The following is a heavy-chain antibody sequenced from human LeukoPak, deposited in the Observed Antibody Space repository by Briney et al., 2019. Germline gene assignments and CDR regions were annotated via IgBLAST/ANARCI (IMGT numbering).Heavy chain of an antibody. Sequence: ASVKVSCKASGYTFTGYYMHWVRQAPGQGLEWMGWINPNSGGTNYAQKFQGRVTITADKSTSTAYMELSSLRSEDTAVYYCARGVYDFWSANPYGLDYWGQGTLVTVSS. CDR2: INPNSGGT. D-gene: IGHD3-3*01. CDR3: ARGVYDFWSANPYGLDY. V-gene: IGHV1-2*02. J-gene: IGHJ4*02. CDR1: GYTFTGYY.